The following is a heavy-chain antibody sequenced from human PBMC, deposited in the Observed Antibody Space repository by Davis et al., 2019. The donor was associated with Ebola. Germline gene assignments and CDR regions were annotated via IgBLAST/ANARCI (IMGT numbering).Heavy chain of an antibody. J-gene: IGHJ4*02. V-gene: IGHV3-23*01. D-gene: IGHD2-2*01. CDR3: AKTKAPMANRVPPAGLDS. Sequence: GESLKISCAGSGFTFSSYGMTWVRQAPGKALEWVASLTGSGATTFYTDSVQGRFTISRDNSGDTVNLQMNSLRAEDTAVYYCAKTKAPMANRVPPAGLDSWGQGTLVTVAS. CDR1: GFTFSSYG. CDR2: LTGSGATT.